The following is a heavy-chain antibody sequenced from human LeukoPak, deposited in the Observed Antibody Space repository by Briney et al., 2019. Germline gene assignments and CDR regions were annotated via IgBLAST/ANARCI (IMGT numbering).Heavy chain of an antibody. CDR3: ARANALYCSSTSCLFDY. V-gene: IGHV1-2*02. J-gene: IGHJ4*02. D-gene: IGHD2-2*01. CDR1: GGTFSSYA. Sequence: EASVKVSCKASGGTFSSYAISWVRQAPGQGLEWMAWINPNSGGTYYAQNFHDRITLTRDTSISTAYMELSRLRSDDTAIYYCARANALYCSSTSCLFDYWGQGTLVTVSS. CDR2: INPNSGGT.